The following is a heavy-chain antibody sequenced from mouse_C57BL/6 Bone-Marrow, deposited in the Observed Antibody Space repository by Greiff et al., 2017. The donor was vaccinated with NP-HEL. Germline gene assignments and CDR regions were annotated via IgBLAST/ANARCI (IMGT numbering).Heavy chain of an antibody. V-gene: IGHV1-22*01. CDR2: INPNNGGT. D-gene: IGHD1-1*01. CDR3: AREGAFITTVVNY. J-gene: IGHJ2*01. Sequence: VQLQQSGPELVKPGASVKMSCKASGYTFTDYNMHWVKQSHGKSLEWIGYINPNNGGTSYNQKFKGKATLTVNKSSSTAYMELRSLTSEDSAVYYCAREGAFITTVVNYWGQGTTLTVSS. CDR1: GYTFTDYN.